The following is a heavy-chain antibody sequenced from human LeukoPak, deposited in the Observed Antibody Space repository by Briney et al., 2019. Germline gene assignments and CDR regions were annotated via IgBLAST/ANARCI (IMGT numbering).Heavy chain of an antibody. V-gene: IGHV4-59*01. CDR3: ARGAGGTWFDP. CDR1: GGSISTYS. J-gene: IGHJ5*02. Sequence: SETLSLTCTVSGGSISTYSWNWIRQSPGQGLEWIGYIKNNGGNYNNPSLKSRVTISLDTSKNQFSLKLTSVTAADTAVYYCARGAGGTWFDPWGQGTLVTVSS. CDR2: IKNNGGN.